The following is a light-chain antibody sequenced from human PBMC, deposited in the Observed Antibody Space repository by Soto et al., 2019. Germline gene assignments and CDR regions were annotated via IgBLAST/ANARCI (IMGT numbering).Light chain of an antibody. Sequence: DVVMTQSPLSLPVTLGQPASFSSRSSHSLVYSDGNTYLNWFQQRPGRSPRRLFYKVSNRDSGVPDRFSGSGSGTAFTLEISRVEAEDVGVYYCMQGSHWPYTFGQGTKLEIK. J-gene: IGKJ2*01. V-gene: IGKV2-30*01. CDR2: KVS. CDR3: MQGSHWPYT. CDR1: HSLVYSDGNTY.